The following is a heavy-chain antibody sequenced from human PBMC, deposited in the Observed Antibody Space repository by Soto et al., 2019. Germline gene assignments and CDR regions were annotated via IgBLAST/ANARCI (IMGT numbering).Heavy chain of an antibody. CDR2: ITSRGGTT. CDR1: GFTFYTPP. V-gene: IGHV3-23*01. D-gene: IGHD3-22*01. Sequence: GGALRLSFAAPGFTFYTPPLSSVRPAPGKGPGWGSSITSRGGTTFYADSVQGRFTISRDNSKNTLYLQLSSLRAEDTAVYFCAKDRPNYYDSRGAYYRPGGDFWGQGTLVTVSS. J-gene: IGHJ4*02. CDR3: AKDRPNYYDSRGAYYRPGGDF.